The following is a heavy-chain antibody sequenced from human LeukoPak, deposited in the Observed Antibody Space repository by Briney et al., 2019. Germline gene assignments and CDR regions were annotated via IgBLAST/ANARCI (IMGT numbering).Heavy chain of an antibody. CDR2: IRFNGTTK. D-gene: IGHD1-1*01. J-gene: IGHJ4*02. CDR3: AVTTRGY. Sequence: GGSLRLSCAASGFTVSSNYMSWVRQAPGKGLEWVAFIRFNGTTKVYGDSVEGRFTISKDNSKNTLFLQMNSLTVEDTAVYYCAVTTRGYWGQGTLVTVSS. CDR1: GFTVSSNY. V-gene: IGHV3-30*02.